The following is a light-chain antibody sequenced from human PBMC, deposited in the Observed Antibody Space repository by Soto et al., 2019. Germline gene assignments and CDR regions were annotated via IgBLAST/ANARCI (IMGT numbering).Light chain of an antibody. CDR1: QSISKS. CDR3: QQSYSTPPMYT. CDR2: VAS. V-gene: IGKV1-39*01. Sequence: DIPMTQSPSSLSASVGDRVTITCRASQSISKSLNWYQQKPGKAPTLLISVASTLHSGVPSRFSGSGSGTDFTLTISSLQREDFATYFYQQSYSTPPMYTFGQGTKLEIK. J-gene: IGKJ2*01.